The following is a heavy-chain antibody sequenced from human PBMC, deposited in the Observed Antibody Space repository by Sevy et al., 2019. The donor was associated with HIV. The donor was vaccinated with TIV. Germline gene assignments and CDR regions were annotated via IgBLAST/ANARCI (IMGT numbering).Heavy chain of an antibody. CDR1: GGSISSSSYY. CDR2: IYYSGST. V-gene: IGHV4-39*01. J-gene: IGHJ6*03. Sequence: SETLSLTCTVSGGSISSSSYYWGWIRQPPGKGLEWIGSIYYSGSTYYNPSLKSRVTISVDTSKNQFSLKLSSVTTADTAVYYCARLHYYYYYMDVWGKGTTVTVSS. CDR3: ARLHYYYYYMDV.